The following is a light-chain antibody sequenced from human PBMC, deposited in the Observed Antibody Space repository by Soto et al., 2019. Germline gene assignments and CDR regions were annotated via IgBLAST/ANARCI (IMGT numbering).Light chain of an antibody. J-gene: IGLJ1*01. CDR3: SSDAGDHNYV. CDR2: ELA. V-gene: IGLV2-8*01. Sequence: QSVLTQPPSASGSPGQSVTIPCTGTSSDVGAYDHVSWYQQHPGKAPKLIIYELAKRPAGVPDRFSGSKSGNTASLTVSGLQAEDEADYFCSSDAGDHNYVFRNATTVTVL. CDR1: SSDVGAYDH.